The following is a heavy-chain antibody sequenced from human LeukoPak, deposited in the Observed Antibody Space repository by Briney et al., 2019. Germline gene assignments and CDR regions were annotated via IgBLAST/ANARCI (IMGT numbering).Heavy chain of an antibody. CDR2: IDTKTGNP. V-gene: IGHV7-4-1*02. J-gene: IGHJ4*02. CDR1: GYTFSSCA. D-gene: IGHD3-22*01. Sequence: GASVKVSCKASGYTFSSCAINWVRQAPGQGLEYMGWIDTKTGNPTYAQGFTGRFVFSLDTSASTAYLQISSLKAEDTAVYYCAIHPSDSSGYFSYWGQGALVTVSS. CDR3: AIHPSDSSGYFSY.